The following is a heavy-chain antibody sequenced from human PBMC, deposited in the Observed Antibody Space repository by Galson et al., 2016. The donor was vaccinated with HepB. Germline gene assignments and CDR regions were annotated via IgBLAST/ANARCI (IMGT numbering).Heavy chain of an antibody. D-gene: IGHD3-10*01. V-gene: IGHV3-33*08. CDR1: GFTFSSYG. CDR2: IWYDGSNK. Sequence: SLRLSCAASGFTFSSYGMHWVRQAPGKGLEWVAVIWYDGSNKYYADSVKGRFTISRDNSKNTLYLQMNSLRAEDTAVYYCARDYYGSGSYYPDPMDVWGKGTTVTVS. J-gene: IGHJ6*03. CDR3: ARDYYGSGSYYPDPMDV.